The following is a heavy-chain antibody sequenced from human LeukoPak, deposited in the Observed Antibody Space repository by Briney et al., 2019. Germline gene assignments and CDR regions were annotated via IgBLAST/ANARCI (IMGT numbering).Heavy chain of an antibody. J-gene: IGHJ4*02. D-gene: IGHD5-18*01. Sequence: GGSLRLSCAASGFTFINYSMSWVRQAPGMGLEWVSGISGGSDGTYYADSVKGRFTISRDNSKNTLYLQMNSLRAEDTAIYYCAKGSSGYIYGDYWGQGTLVTVSS. CDR1: GFTFINYS. CDR3: AKGSSGYIYGDY. CDR2: ISGGSDGT. V-gene: IGHV3-23*01.